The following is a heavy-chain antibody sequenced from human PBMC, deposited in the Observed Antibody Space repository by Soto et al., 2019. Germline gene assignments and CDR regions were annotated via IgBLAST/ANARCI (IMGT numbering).Heavy chain of an antibody. J-gene: IGHJ3*02. Sequence: GGSLRLSCAASGFTFGSYSMNWVRQAPGKGLEWVSSISSSSSYIYYADSVKGRFTISRDNAKNSLYLQMNSLRAEDTAVYYCARPQGFGVVINLFAFDIWGQGTMVTVSS. CDR2: ISSSSSYI. CDR1: GFTFGSYS. V-gene: IGHV3-21*01. D-gene: IGHD3-3*01. CDR3: ARPQGFGVVINLFAFDI.